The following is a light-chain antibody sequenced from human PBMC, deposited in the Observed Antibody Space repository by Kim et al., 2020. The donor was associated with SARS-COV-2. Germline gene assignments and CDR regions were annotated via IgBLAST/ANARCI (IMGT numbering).Light chain of an antibody. CDR2: DVD. J-gene: IGLJ3*02. Sequence: GQSFTISCTGTSSDIGSYDYVSWFQHHPEKAPKLLIYDVDQRPSGVSLRFSGSKSGDTASLTISGLQAEDEATYHCLSYTSSTTLVFGGGTQLTVL. CDR1: SSDIGSYDY. CDR3: LSYTSSTTLV. V-gene: IGLV2-14*03.